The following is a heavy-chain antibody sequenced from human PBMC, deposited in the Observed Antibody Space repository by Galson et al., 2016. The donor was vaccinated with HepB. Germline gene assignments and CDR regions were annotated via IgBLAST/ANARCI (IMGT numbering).Heavy chain of an antibody. J-gene: IGHJ5*02. Sequence: SLRLSCAASGFTFSSYAMNWVRQAPGKGLEWVSVISGSGDRTYYADSVKGRFTISRDNSKNSLYLQMINLGADDTAVYYCAKGAFRRKEGRNLVRWAYEDNWFDPWGHGTLVTVSS. CDR2: ISGSGDRT. V-gene: IGHV3-23*01. D-gene: IGHD1-14*01. CDR3: AKGAFRRKEGRNLVRWAYEDNWFDP. CDR1: GFTFSSYA.